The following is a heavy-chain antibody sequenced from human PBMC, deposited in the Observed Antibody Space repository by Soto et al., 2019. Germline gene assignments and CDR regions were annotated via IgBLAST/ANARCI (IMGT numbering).Heavy chain of an antibody. CDR3: ARAPPEYCSGGSCYSGSPRGMDV. CDR1: CGSIISYY. Sequence: PSETLSLTCTVSCGSIISYYWSWIRQPAGKGLEWIGRIYTSGSTNYNPSLKSRVTMSVDTSKNQFSLKLSSVTAADTAVYYCARAPPEYCSGGSCYSGSPRGMDVWGQGTTVTVSS. J-gene: IGHJ6*02. V-gene: IGHV4-4*07. CDR2: IYTSGST. D-gene: IGHD2-15*01.